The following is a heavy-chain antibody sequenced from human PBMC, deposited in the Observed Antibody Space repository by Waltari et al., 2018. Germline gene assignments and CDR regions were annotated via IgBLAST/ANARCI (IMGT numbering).Heavy chain of an antibody. CDR2: IYCSGST. V-gene: IGHV4-59*01. J-gene: IGHJ6*03. D-gene: IGHD3-10*01. CDR3: AGRPTRGGDYYYYMDV. CDR1: GGSISSYY. Sequence: QVQLQESGPGLVKPSETLSLTCTVSGGSISSYYWSWIRQPPGKGLEWIGYIYCSGSTNYHPSLSSRVTISVDTTKNQFSLKLGAVTAADTAVYYCAGRPTRGGDYYYYMDVWGKGTTVTVSS.